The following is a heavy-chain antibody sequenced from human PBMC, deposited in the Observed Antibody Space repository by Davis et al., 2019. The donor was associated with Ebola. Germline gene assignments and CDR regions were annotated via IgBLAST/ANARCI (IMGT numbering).Heavy chain of an antibody. CDR1: GFTFSSYG. CDR3: AKGDYDFWSGYRPIDYYYGMDV. D-gene: IGHD3-3*01. Sequence: GGSLRLSCAASGFTFSSYGMHWVRQAPGKGLEWVAVISYDGSNKYYADSVKGRFTISRDNSKNTLYLQMNSLRAEDTAVYYCAKGDYDFWSGYRPIDYYYGMDVWGQGTTVTVSS. CDR2: ISYDGSNK. V-gene: IGHV3-30*18. J-gene: IGHJ6*02.